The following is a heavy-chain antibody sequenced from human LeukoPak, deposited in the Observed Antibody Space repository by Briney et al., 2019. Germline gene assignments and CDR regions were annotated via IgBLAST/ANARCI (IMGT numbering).Heavy chain of an antibody. CDR3: ARDGDSDYDILTGYYGY. D-gene: IGHD3-9*01. Sequence: ASVKVSSKASGYTFTGYYMHWVRQAPGQGLEWMGWINPNSGGTNYAQKFQGRVTMTRDTSISTAYMELSRLRSDDTAVYYCARDGDSDYDILTGYYGYWGQGTLVTVSS. CDR2: INPNSGGT. J-gene: IGHJ4*02. V-gene: IGHV1-2*02. CDR1: GYTFTGYY.